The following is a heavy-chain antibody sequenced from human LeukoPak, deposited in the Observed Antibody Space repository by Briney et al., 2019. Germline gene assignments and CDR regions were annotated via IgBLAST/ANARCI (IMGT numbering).Heavy chain of an antibody. Sequence: GGSLRLSCAASGFTSRSYWMHWVRQGPGKGLMWVSRIDSDGSNTTYADSVKGRFTISRDNAKNTLYLEMNSLRAEDTAVYYCARATGSYYGLGYWGQGTLVTVSS. J-gene: IGHJ4*02. D-gene: IGHD1-26*01. CDR3: ARATGSYYGLGY. CDR1: GFTSRSYW. CDR2: IDSDGSNT. V-gene: IGHV3-74*01.